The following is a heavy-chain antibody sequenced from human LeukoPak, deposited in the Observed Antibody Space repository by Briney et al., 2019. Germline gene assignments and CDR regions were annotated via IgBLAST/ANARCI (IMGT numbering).Heavy chain of an antibody. D-gene: IGHD1-1*01. V-gene: IGHV3-53*01. J-gene: IGHJ3*02. CDR2: IYSDSRT. CDR1: GFTVSSNY. Sequence: GGSLRLSCAASGFTVSSNYMTWLRQAPGKGLEWVSVIYSDSRTYYADSVKGRFTISRDNSKNTLYLQMNSLRAEDTAVYYCARRNQQQLGACDIWGQGTMVTVSS. CDR3: ARRNQQQLGACDI.